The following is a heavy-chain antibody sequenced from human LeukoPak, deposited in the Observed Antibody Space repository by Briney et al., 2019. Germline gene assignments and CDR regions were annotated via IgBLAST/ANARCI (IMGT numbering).Heavy chain of an antibody. Sequence: PGGSLRLSCTASGITFSNYWMHWVRQAPGKGLVWVSRIYTDGSRTNYADSVKGRFTISRDNARNTLILEMNSLTAEDTAVYYCVRDGRGDYPKFDLWGQGALVTVSP. CDR3: VRDGRGDYPKFDL. J-gene: IGHJ4*02. CDR2: IYTDGSRT. V-gene: IGHV3-74*01. CDR1: GITFSNYW. D-gene: IGHD4-17*01.